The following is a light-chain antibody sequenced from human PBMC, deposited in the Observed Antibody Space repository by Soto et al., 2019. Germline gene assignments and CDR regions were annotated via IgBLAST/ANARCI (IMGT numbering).Light chain of an antibody. Sequence: EVVLTQSPGTLPLSPGERATLSCRASQSVSNNYLAWYQQKPGQGPRLLIFGSSDRATGIPDRFSGSGSGTDFTLTISRLEPEDFAVYYCQQYGSPPPYTFGQGTKLEIK. V-gene: IGKV3-20*01. CDR3: QQYGSPPPYT. J-gene: IGKJ2*01. CDR2: GSS. CDR1: QSVSNNY.